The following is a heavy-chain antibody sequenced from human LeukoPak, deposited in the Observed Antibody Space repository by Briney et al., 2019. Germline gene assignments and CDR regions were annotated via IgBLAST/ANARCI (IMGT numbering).Heavy chain of an antibody. V-gene: IGHV4-59*01. J-gene: IGHJ3*02. D-gene: IGHD3-16*01. Sequence: KPSETLSLTCTVSGGSISSYYWSWIRQPPGKGLEWIGYIYYSGSTNHNPSLKSRVTISVDTSKNQFSLKLSSVTAADTAVYYCARGGAFDIWGQGTMVTVSS. CDR2: IYYSGST. CDR3: ARGGAFDI. CDR1: GGSISSYY.